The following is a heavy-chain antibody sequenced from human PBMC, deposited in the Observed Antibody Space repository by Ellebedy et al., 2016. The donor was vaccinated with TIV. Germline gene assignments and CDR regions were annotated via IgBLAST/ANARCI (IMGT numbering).Heavy chain of an antibody. Sequence: GGSLRLXCAASGLSFNSYDMHWVRQVIGKGLEWVSAFGSAGDTSYPGSVRGRFTISRENAKNCLHLQMNSLRAEDTAVYFCARDREASNWFDPWGQGTLVTVSS. J-gene: IGHJ5*02. CDR2: FGSAGDT. CDR1: GLSFNSYD. V-gene: IGHV3-13*01. CDR3: ARDREASNWFDP.